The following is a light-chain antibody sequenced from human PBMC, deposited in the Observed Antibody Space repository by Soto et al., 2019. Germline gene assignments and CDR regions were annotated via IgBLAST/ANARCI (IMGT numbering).Light chain of an antibody. Sequence: QPASVSGSPGQSITISCTGTSSDVGGYNFVSWYQQHPGKAPKLLIYEVSNRPSGVSRRFSGSKSGSTASLTISGLQTEDEADYYCSSYTNTNTLEFGGGTKLTVL. J-gene: IGLJ2*01. CDR2: EVS. CDR1: SSDVGGYNF. V-gene: IGLV2-14*01. CDR3: SSYTNTNTLE.